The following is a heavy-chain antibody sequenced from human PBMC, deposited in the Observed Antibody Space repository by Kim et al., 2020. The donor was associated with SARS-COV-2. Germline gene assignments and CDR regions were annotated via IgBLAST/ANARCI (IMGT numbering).Heavy chain of an antibody. J-gene: IGHJ4*02. CDR1: GGSISSGGYY. D-gene: IGHD2-15*01. CDR2: IYYSGST. CDR3: ARGYCSGGSCGKIDY. V-gene: IGHV4-31*03. Sequence: SETLSLTCTVSGGSISSGGYYWSWIRQHPGKGLEWIGYIYYSGSTYYNPSLKSRVTISVDTSKNQFSLKLSSVTAADTAVYYCARGYCSGGSCGKIDYWGQGTLVTVSS.